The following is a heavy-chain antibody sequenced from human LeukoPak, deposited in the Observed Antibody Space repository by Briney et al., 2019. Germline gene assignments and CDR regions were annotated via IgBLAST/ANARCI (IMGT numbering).Heavy chain of an antibody. CDR1: GYAFTDYY. D-gene: IGHD2-15*01. CDR3: ARDRDCSGGSCHNWFDP. CDR2: ISPNSGTT. Sequence: ASGKVSCKASGYAFTDYYLHWVRQAPRQGLEWMGWISPNSGTTYYSQKFQGKVTMTSDTSISTAYMELSSLRLDDTAVYYCARDRDCSGGSCHNWFDPWGQGTLVTVSS. V-gene: IGHV1-2*02. J-gene: IGHJ5*02.